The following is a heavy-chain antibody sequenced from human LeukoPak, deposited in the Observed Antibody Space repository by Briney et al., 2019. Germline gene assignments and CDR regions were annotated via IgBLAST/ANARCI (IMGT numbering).Heavy chain of an antibody. CDR1: GYTLTQLS. CDR2: FDPEDSER. J-gene: IGHJ6*02. Sequence: ASVKVSRKASGYTLTQLSMHWVRQAPGKGGEGRGGFDPEDSERIYAQKFQCRVTMTEDTSTDTAYMELSSLRSEDTAVYYCATDLRLAYYGMDVWGQGTTVTASS. D-gene: IGHD3-9*01. V-gene: IGHV1-24*01. CDR3: ATDLRLAYYGMDV.